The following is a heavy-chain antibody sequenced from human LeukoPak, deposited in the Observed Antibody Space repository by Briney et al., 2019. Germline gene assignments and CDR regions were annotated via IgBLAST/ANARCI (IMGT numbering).Heavy chain of an antibody. Sequence: PSETQSLTCTVSGGSISSYYWSWIRQPPGKGLEWIGYIYYSGSTNYNPSLKSRVTISVDTSKNQFSLKLSSVTAADTAVYYCARAQRSGYDGFDYWGQGTLVTVSS. CDR2: IYYSGST. J-gene: IGHJ4*02. CDR1: GGSISSYY. CDR3: ARAQRSGYDGFDY. D-gene: IGHD5-12*01. V-gene: IGHV4-59*01.